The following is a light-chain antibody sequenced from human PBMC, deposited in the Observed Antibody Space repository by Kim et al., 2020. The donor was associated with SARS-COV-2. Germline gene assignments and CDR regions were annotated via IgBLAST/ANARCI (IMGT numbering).Light chain of an antibody. CDR3: QSYNSVTWT. V-gene: IGKV1-27*01. J-gene: IGKJ1*01. CDR2: GAS. Sequence: IQMTQSPSSLSASVGDRVTITCRASHDISNYLAWFQHKPGKAPKLLIYGASALHSEVPSRFSGRGSGTDFTLTISSLQPEDVATFYCQSYNSVTWTFGQRTKV. CDR1: HDISNY.